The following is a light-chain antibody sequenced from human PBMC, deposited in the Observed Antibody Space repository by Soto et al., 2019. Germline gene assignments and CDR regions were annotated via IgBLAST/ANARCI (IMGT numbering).Light chain of an antibody. Sequence: DIQMTQSPSTLSASVGDRVTFTCRASQNINTWLAWYQQRPGKAPKLLIYKASTLKSGVPSRFSGSGSGTEFTLTISRLQPDDFATYYRQQCTSYYTFGQGTKLEIK. CDR1: QNINTW. CDR2: KAS. J-gene: IGKJ2*01. CDR3: QQCTSYYT. V-gene: IGKV1-5*03.